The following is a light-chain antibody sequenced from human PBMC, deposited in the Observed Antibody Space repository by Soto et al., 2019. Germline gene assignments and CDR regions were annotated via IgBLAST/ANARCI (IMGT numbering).Light chain of an antibody. CDR1: ESLVHSDGKTY. CDR2: QIS. Sequence: IVLTQTPLSSAVTPGQPASFSCGSSESLVHSDGKTYLGWLHLRLGQPPRLLIYQISKRPPGVPDRFSGSGAGTNFTLKISRVEPEDVGTFYCMQASQLRTFGQGTKVEIK. V-gene: IGKV2-24*01. J-gene: IGKJ1*01. CDR3: MQASQLRT.